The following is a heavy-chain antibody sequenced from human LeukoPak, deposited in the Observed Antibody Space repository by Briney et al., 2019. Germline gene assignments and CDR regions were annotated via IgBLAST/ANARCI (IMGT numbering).Heavy chain of an antibody. CDR2: ISAYNSNT. CDR1: GYTFTSYG. J-gene: IGHJ4*02. D-gene: IGHD3-22*01. V-gene: IGHV1-18*01. Sequence: ASVKVSCKASGYTFTSYGISWVRQAPGQGLEWMGWISAYNSNTNYAHKLQGRVTMTTDTSTSTAYMELRSLRSDDTAVYYCARVGTYYYDSSGYYYSGIGLGYFDYWGQGTLVTVSS. CDR3: ARVGTYYYDSSGYYYSGIGLGYFDY.